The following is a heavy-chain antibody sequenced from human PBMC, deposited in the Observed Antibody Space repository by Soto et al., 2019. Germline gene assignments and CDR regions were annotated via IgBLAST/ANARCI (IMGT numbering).Heavy chain of an antibody. CDR3: ARVIGTTFDP. CDR2: IYYSGST. Sequence: SETLSLTCTVSGASISSPSYYWGWVRQPPGKGLEWIGYIYYSGSTNYNPSLKGRVTISVDTSKNQFSLKLSSVTAADTAVYYCARVIGTTFDPWGQGTLVTVSS. J-gene: IGHJ5*02. D-gene: IGHD1-1*01. V-gene: IGHV4-61*01. CDR1: GASISSPSYY.